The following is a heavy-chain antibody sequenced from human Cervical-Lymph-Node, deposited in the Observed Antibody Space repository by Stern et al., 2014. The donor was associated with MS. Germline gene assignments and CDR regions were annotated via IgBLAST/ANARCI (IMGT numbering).Heavy chain of an antibody. CDR3: ARDYCSGGSCYGYFQH. CDR1: GFTFSSYT. Sequence: EVQLVESGGGLVQPGGSLRLSCAASGFTFSSYTMNWVRQAPGKGLEWISYICSSSSTIYYADSVKGRFTISRDNAKNSLYLQMSSLRDEDTAVYYCARDYCSGGSCYGYFQHWGQGTLVTVSS. V-gene: IGHV3-48*02. D-gene: IGHD2-15*01. CDR2: ICSSSSTI. J-gene: IGHJ1*01.